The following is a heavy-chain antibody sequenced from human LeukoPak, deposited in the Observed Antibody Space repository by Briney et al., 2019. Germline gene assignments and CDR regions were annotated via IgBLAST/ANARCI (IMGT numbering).Heavy chain of an antibody. J-gene: IGHJ4*02. CDR3: ARDGRGAVAGTGFDY. CDR2: IIPIFGTA. V-gene: IGHV1-69*06. CDR1: GGTFSSYA. Sequence: SMKVSCKASGGTFSSYAISWVRQAPGQGLEWMGGIIPIFGTANYAQKFQGRVTITADKSTSTAYMELSSLRSEDTAVYYCARDGRGAVAGTGFDYWGQGTLVTVSS. D-gene: IGHD6-19*01.